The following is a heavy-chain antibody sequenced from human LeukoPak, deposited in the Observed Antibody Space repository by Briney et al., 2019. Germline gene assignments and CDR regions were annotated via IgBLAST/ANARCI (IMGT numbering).Heavy chain of an antibody. J-gene: IGHJ3*02. Sequence: MSSETLSLTCAVYGGSFIGYYWSCIRQPPRKGLEYIGEINHSGSTNYNPSLKSRVTISVDTSKNQFSLKLSSVTAADTAVYYCASSYKIAVPRRGAFDIWGQGTMVTVSS. V-gene: IGHV4-34*01. CDR1: GGSFIGYY. D-gene: IGHD6-19*01. CDR2: INHSGST. CDR3: ASSYKIAVPRRGAFDI.